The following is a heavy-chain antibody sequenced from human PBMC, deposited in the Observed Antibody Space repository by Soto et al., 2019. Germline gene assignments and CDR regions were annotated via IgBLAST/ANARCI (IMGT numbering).Heavy chain of an antibody. V-gene: IGHV4-4*02. J-gene: IGHJ4*02. Sequence: QEQLQESGPGLVEPSGTLSLTCAVSGDSLRRTNWWSWVRLPPGEGLEWIGETSQSGGTKYSPSRKXXVXIXXDTSNCPLSLKLTSVTAADAAVYYCVRRGGAAFHYWGQGIPVTVSS. CDR2: TSQSGGT. CDR1: GDSLRRTNW. CDR3: VRRGGAAFHY. D-gene: IGHD2-21*01.